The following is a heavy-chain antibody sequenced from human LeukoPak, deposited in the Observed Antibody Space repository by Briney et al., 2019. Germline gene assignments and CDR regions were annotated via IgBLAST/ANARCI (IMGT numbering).Heavy chain of an antibody. CDR2: ISSSSIYI. D-gene: IGHD1-26*01. CDR3: ARDDASGSYYKSFDY. J-gene: IGHJ4*02. V-gene: IGHV3-21*01. CDR1: GFTFSTYS. Sequence: GGSLRLSCAASGFTFSTYSMNWVRQAPGKGLEWVSSISSSSIYIYYADSVKGRFTISRDNAKNSLYLQMNSLRAEDTAVYYCARDDASGSYYKSFDYWGQGTLVTVSS.